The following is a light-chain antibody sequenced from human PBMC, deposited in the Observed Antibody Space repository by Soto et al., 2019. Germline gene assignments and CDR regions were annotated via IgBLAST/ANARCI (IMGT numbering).Light chain of an antibody. J-gene: IGLJ1*01. CDR2: DVS. Sequence: QSVLTQPRSVSGSPGQSVTISCTGTSSDVGGYNYVSWYQQHPGKAPKLMIYDVSKRPSGVPDRFSGSKSGNTASLTISGLQAEDEADYYCCSYAGRYVFGTGTKVTV. CDR3: CSYAGRYV. CDR1: SSDVGGYNY. V-gene: IGLV2-11*01.